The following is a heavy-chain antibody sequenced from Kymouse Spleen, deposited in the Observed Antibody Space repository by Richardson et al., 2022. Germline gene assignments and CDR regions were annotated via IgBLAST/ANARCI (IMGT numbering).Heavy chain of an antibody. CDR3: AREGTYSSSFDY. CDR2: IYYSGST. V-gene: IGHV4-59*01. CDR1: GGSISSYY. J-gene: IGHJ4*02. D-gene: IGHD6-6*01. Sequence: QVQLQESGPGLVKPSETLSLTCTVSGGSISSYYWSWIRQPPGKGLEWIGYIYYSGSTNYNPSLKSRVTISVDTSKNQFSLKLSSVTAADTAVYYCAREGTYSSSFDYWGQGTLVTVSS.